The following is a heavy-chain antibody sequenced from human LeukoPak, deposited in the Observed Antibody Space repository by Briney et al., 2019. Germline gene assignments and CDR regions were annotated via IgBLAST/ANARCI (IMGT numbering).Heavy chain of an antibody. CDR3: AKESGYHREYYMDV. CDR2: VYTSGST. Sequence: SETLSLTCTVSGGSISSGSYYWSWIRQPAGKGLEWIGRVYTSGSTNYNPSLKSRVTISVDTSKNQFSLNLSSVTAADTAVYYCAKESGYHREYYMDVWGKGTTVTVSS. CDR1: GGSISSGSYY. D-gene: IGHD3-3*01. J-gene: IGHJ6*03. V-gene: IGHV4-61*02.